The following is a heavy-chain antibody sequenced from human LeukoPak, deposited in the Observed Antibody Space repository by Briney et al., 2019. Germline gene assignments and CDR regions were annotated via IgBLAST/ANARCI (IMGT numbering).Heavy chain of an antibody. CDR1: GFTVSSNY. CDR3: AQKGGADT. CDR2: IYSGGST. Sequence: GGSLRLSCAASGFTVSSNYMSWVRQAPGKGLEWVSVIYSGGSTYYADSVKGRFTIARDNAKNSLYLHMNSLRDEDTAVYYCAQKGGADTWGQGTLVTVSS. J-gene: IGHJ5*02. D-gene: IGHD2-15*01. V-gene: IGHV3-53*01.